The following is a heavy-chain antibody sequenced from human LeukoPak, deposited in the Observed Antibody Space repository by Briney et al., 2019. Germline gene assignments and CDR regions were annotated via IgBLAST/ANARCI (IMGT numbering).Heavy chain of an antibody. Sequence: ASVKVSCKASVYTFTSYDINWVRQATGQGLEWMGWMNPNSGNTGYAQKFQGRVTMTRNTSISTAYMELSSLRSEDTAVYYCARSAGIADSYYYYGMDVWGQGTTVTVSS. D-gene: IGHD6-13*01. J-gene: IGHJ6*02. CDR1: VYTFTSYD. CDR2: MNPNSGNT. V-gene: IGHV1-8*01. CDR3: ARSAGIADSYYYYGMDV.